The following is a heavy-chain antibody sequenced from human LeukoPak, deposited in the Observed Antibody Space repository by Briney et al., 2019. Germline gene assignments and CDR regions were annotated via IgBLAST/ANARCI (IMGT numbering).Heavy chain of an antibody. Sequence: GGSLRLSCAASGFTFSDSAMTWVRHIPGKGLDWVSAISRSGGATYYADSVKGRFTISRDNSKNTVYLQMNSLRAEDTAVYFCAKCSGPYNSYCRNWFDPWGQGTLVTVSS. CDR1: GFTFSDSA. V-gene: IGHV3-23*01. D-gene: IGHD5-24*01. J-gene: IGHJ5*02. CDR3: AKCSGPYNSYCRNWFDP. CDR2: ISRSGGAT.